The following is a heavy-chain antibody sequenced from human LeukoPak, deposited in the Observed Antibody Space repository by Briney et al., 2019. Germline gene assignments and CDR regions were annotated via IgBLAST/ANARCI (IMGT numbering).Heavy chain of an antibody. CDR1: GFTFGDYA. V-gene: IGHV3-49*04. CDR2: IRSKAYGGTT. D-gene: IGHD2-15*01. J-gene: IGHJ4*02. CDR3: TRAKQGAVVVAATQI. Sequence: SLRLSCTASGFTFGDYAMSWVRQAPGKGLEWVGFIRSKAYGGTTEYAASVKGRFTISRDDSKSIAYLQMNSLKTEDTAVYYCTRAKQGAVVVAATQIWGQGTLVTVSS.